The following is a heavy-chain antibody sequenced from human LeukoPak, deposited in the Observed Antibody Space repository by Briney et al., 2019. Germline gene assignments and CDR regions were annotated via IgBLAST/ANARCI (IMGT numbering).Heavy chain of an antibody. D-gene: IGHD1-14*01. CDR3: ARGRRHNYYYYGMDV. CDR2: ISSSSSYI. CDR1: GFTFSSYS. V-gene: IGHV3-21*01. Sequence: GGSLRLSCAASGFTFSSYSMNWVRQAPGKGLEWVSSISSSSSYIYYADSVKGRFTISRDNAKNSLYLQMNSLRAEDTAVYYCARGRRHNYYYYGMDVWGQGTTVTVSS. J-gene: IGHJ6*02.